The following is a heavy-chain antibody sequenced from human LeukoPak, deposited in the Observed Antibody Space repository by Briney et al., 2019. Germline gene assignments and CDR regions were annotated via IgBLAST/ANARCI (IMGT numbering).Heavy chain of an antibody. CDR1: GGSISSYY. Sequence: SETLSLTCTVSGGSISSYYWSWIRQPAGKGLEWIGRIDTSGSTNYNPSLKSRVTMSVDTSKNQFSLKLSSVTAADTALYYCARDPPGDPGLIGYFDYWGQGTLVTVSS. V-gene: IGHV4-4*07. D-gene: IGHD3-10*01. CDR3: ARDPPGDPGLIGYFDY. CDR2: IDTSGST. J-gene: IGHJ4*02.